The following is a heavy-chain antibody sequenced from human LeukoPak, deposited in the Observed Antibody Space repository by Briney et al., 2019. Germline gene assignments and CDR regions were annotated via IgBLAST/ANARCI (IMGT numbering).Heavy chain of an antibody. D-gene: IGHD5-12*01. J-gene: IGHJ4*02. Sequence: GGSLRLSCAASGFTFSSYGIHWVRQAPGKGLEWVAFIRYDGSNKYYADSVKGRFTISRDNSKNTLYLQMNSLRAEDTAVYYCAKVGYPSGQFDYWGQGTLVTVSS. V-gene: IGHV3-30*02. CDR1: GFTFSSYG. CDR2: IRYDGSNK. CDR3: AKVGYPSGQFDY.